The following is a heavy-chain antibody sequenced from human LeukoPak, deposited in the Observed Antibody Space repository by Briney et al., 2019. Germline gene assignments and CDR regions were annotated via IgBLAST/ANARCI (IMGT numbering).Heavy chain of an antibody. CDR1: GGSISSSSYY. J-gene: IGHJ4*02. CDR3: ARLGYSSGWYVRGIDY. V-gene: IGHV4-39*01. CDR2: IYYSGST. D-gene: IGHD6-19*01. Sequence: SETLSLTCTVSGGSISSSSYYWGWIRQPPGKGLEWIGSIYYSGSTYYNPSLKSRVTISVDTSKNQFSLKLSSVTAADTAVYYCARLGYSSGWYVRGIDYWGQGTLVTVSS.